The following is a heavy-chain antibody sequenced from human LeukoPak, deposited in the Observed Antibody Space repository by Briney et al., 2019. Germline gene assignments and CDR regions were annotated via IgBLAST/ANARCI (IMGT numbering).Heavy chain of an antibody. CDR3: ARDGPAQMVDFDY. D-gene: IGHD3-10*01. CDR2: IYPYTGAT. CDR1: GYTFSGTGWY. J-gene: IGHJ4*02. V-gene: IGHV1-2*02. Sequence: DSVTVSCKASGYTFSGTGWYLYWLRQAPGQGLECMGWIYPYTGATHYAQKFQGRVAMASDTSISTAYMELSRLRPDDTAVYDCARDGPAQMVDFDYWGQGTLVTVSS.